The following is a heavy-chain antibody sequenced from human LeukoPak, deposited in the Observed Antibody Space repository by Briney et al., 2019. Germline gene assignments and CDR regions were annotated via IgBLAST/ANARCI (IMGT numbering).Heavy chain of an antibody. J-gene: IGHJ4*02. D-gene: IGHD6-6*01. CDR3: ARDGPRIAALGEDFDY. CDR1: GYTFTSYY. CDR2: INPSGGST. V-gene: IGHV1-46*01. Sequence: ASVKVSCKASGYTFTSYYMHWVRQAPGQGLEWMGIINPSGGSTSCAQKFQGRVTMTRDTSTSTVYMELSSLRSEDTAVYYCARDGPRIAALGEDFDYWGQGTLVTVS.